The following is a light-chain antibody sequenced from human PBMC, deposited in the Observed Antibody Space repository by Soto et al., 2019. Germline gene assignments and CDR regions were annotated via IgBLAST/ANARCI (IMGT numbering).Light chain of an antibody. V-gene: IGKV3-11*01. Sequence: EIVLTQSPATLPLSPGERATLSCRASQSVSSYLAWYQQKPGQAPRLLIYDASNRATGIPARFSGSGSGTDFTLTISSLEPEDFAVYYWQQRSNWPPMYTFGQGTKLEIK. CDR1: QSVSSY. J-gene: IGKJ2*01. CDR3: QQRSNWPPMYT. CDR2: DAS.